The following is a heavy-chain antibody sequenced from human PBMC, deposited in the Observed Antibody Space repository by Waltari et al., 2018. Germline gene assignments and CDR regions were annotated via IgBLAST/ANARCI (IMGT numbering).Heavy chain of an antibody. J-gene: IGHJ4*02. CDR1: GDSMSGNYW. D-gene: IGHD2-15*01. CDR3: ARDRGRGLYLDS. Sequence: QVQLQESRPGLVQPSGTLSLTCGVSGDSMSGNYWWSWVRQPPGKGLEGIGQVHRSGRTNYNPPLEGRVTVSIDTFNSQFSLEVTSATAADTALYFCARDRGRGLYLDSWGRGILVTVSP. CDR2: VHRSGRT. V-gene: IGHV4-4*02.